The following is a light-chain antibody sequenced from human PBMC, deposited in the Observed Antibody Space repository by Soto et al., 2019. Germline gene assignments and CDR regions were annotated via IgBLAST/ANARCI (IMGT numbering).Light chain of an antibody. CDR2: GAS. Sequence: EIMMTQSPATLSVSPGERATLSCRVSQSVSSNLAWYQQKPGQAPRLLIYGASTRATGIPARFSGSGSGTEFTLTISSLQSEDFAVYYCQQYNKWPLTFGGGTKVEIK. V-gene: IGKV3D-15*01. CDR1: QSVSSN. J-gene: IGKJ4*01. CDR3: QQYNKWPLT.